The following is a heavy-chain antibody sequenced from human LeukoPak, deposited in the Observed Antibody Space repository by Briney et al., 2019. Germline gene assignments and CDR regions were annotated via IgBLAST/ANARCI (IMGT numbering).Heavy chain of an antibody. CDR1: RLTFSNYG. CDR2: INSRSSTI. Sequence: GGSLRLSGAASRLTFSNYGVNWVRQAPGKGLEWVSYINSRSSTIYYADSARGRFTISRDNAKNSLYLQMNSLKAEDTAIYYCAREVGTPQAFDIWGQGTMVTVSS. J-gene: IGHJ3*02. CDR3: AREVGTPQAFDI. V-gene: IGHV3-48*01. D-gene: IGHD1-26*01.